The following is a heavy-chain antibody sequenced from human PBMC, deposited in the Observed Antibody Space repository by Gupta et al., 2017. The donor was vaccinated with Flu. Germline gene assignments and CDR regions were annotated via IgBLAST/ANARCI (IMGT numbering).Heavy chain of an antibody. CDR1: GFSLSTAGVG. Sequence: QITLKESGPTLVKPTETLTLTCIFSGFSLSTAGVGVAWIRQSPGKALEWLALVYWDGDRRYSPSLRTRLTITADTSKNQVVLTVTNVDPVDTSTYYCAHSRRGQGCGGSRCYYFDSWGQGALVTVSS. J-gene: IGHJ4*02. CDR3: AHSRRGQGCGGSRCYYFDS. D-gene: IGHD2-21*01. CDR2: VYWDGDR. V-gene: IGHV2-5*02.